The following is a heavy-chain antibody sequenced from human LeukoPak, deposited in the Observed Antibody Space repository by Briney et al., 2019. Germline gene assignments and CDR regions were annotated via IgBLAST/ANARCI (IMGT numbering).Heavy chain of an antibody. CDR3: ARYRNEALFAFDI. V-gene: IGHV4-59*01. CDR2: IYYSGNT. Sequence: SETLSLTCTVSGDSISNYYWSWIRQPPGKGLEWIGYIYYSGNTDYNPSLRSRVTISVDTSKNQFPLRLNSVTAADTAVYYCARYRNEALFAFDIWGQGAMVTVSS. D-gene: IGHD1-14*01. CDR1: GDSISNYY. J-gene: IGHJ3*02.